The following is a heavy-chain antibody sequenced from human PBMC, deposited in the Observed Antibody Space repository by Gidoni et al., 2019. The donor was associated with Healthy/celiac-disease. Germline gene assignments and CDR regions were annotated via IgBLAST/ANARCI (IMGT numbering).Heavy chain of an antibody. V-gene: IGHV3-30*18. CDR3: AKDFPSDSSSWPAFDI. CDR2: ISYDGSNK. D-gene: IGHD6-13*01. Sequence: QVQLVESGGGVVQPGRSLRLSCAASGFTFSSYGMAWVRQAPGKGLEWVAVISYDGSNKYYADSVKGRFTISRDNSKNTLYLQMNSLRAEDTAVYYCAKDFPSDSSSWPAFDIWGQGTMVTVSS. J-gene: IGHJ3*02. CDR1: GFTFSSYG.